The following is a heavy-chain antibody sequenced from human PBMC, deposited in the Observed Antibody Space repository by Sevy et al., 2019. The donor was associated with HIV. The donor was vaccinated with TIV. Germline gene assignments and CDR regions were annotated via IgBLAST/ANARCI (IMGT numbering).Heavy chain of an antibody. Sequence: SETLSLTCSVSAGSISAYYWSWIRQPPGKGLEWIAYIHDSGNSNYNPSLKSRVTISMDTSTNQFSLKVTSVTEADTALYYCARAPPVRSGDDSLNWFDPWGQGILVTVSS. J-gene: IGHJ5*02. CDR1: AGSISAYY. D-gene: IGHD5-12*01. V-gene: IGHV4-59*01. CDR3: ARAPPVRSGDDSLNWFDP. CDR2: IHDSGNS.